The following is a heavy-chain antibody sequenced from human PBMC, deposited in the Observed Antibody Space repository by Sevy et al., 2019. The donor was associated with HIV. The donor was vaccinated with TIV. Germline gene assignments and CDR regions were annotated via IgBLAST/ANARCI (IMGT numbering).Heavy chain of an antibody. J-gene: IGHJ6*02. CDR1: GFTFSSYG. D-gene: IGHD3-3*01. CDR2: ISYDGSNK. V-gene: IGHV3-30*03. Sequence: GGSLRLSCAASGFTFSSYGMQWVRQAPGKGLEWVAVISYDGSNKYYADSVKGRFTISRDNSKNTLYLQMNSLRAEDTAVYYCARDPDDFWSGYYYHYYGMDVWGQGTTVTVSS. CDR3: ARDPDDFWSGYYYHYYGMDV.